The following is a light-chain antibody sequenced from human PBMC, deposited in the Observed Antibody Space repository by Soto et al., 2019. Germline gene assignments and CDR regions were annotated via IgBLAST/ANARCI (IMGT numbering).Light chain of an antibody. CDR3: QQSYSTPWT. Sequence: DIPMTPSPSSLYASVGDRVTITCRASQSISSYLNWYQQKPGKAPKLLIYAASSLQSGVPSRFSGSGSGTDFTLTISSLQPEDFATYYGQQSYSTPWTFGQGTKVEIK. CDR1: QSISSY. CDR2: AAS. V-gene: IGKV1-39*01. J-gene: IGKJ1*01.